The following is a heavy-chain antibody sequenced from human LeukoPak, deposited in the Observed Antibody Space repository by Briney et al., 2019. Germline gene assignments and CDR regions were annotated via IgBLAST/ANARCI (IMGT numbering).Heavy chain of an antibody. J-gene: IGHJ4*02. CDR3: ARDSAYSYGPTFDY. V-gene: IGHV3-11*01. CDR1: GFTFSDYY. D-gene: IGHD5-18*01. CDR2: ISSSSSTI. Sequence: GGSLRLSCAASGFTFSDYYMSWIRQAPGKGLEWVSYISSSSSTIYYADSVKGRFTISRDNAKNSLYLQMNSLRAEDTAVYYCARDSAYSYGPTFDYWGQGTLVTVSS.